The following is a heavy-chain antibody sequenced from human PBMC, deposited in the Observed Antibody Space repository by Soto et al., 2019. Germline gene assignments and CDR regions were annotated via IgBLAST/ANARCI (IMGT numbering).Heavy chain of an antibody. J-gene: IGHJ6*03. CDR1: GGSISSSSYY. D-gene: IGHD3-9*01. Sequence: QLQLQESGPGLVKPSETLSLTCTVSGGSISSSSYYWGWIRQPPGKGLEWIGSIYYSGSTYYNPSLKSRVTISVDTSKNQFSLKLSSVTAADTAVYYCARYFDWLYYYYYMDVWGKGTTVTVSS. CDR2: IYYSGST. CDR3: ARYFDWLYYYYYMDV. V-gene: IGHV4-39*01.